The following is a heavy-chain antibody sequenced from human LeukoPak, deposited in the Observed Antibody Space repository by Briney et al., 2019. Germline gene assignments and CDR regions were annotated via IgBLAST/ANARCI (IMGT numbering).Heavy chain of an antibody. J-gene: IGHJ5*02. CDR2: IRSKAYGGTA. CDR1: GFTFGDFT. V-gene: IGHV3-49*04. D-gene: IGHD5-12*01. Sequence: PGRSLRLSCAASGFTFGDFTMTWVRQAPGKGLEWVGFIRSKAYGGTAEYAASVKGRFTISRDDSKSIAYLQMNSLKTEDTAVYYCTRDSSGSVDPWGQGTLVTVSS. CDR3: TRDSSGSVDP.